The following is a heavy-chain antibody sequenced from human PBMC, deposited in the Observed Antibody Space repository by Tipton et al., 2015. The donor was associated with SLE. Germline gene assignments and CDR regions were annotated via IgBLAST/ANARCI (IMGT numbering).Heavy chain of an antibody. D-gene: IGHD2-15*01. V-gene: IGHV3-48*03. CDR1: GFTFSSYE. J-gene: IGHJ4*02. CDR3: ARDVVVAASGG. Sequence: SLRLSCAASGFTFSSYEMNWVRQAPGKGLEWVSYISSSGSTIYYADSVKGRFTISRDNAKNSLYLQMNSLRAEDTAVYYCARDVVVAASGGWGQGTLVTVSS. CDR2: ISSSGSTI.